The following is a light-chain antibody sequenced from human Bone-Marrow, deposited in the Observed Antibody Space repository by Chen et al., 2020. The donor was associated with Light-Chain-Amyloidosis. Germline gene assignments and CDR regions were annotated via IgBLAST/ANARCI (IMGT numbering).Light chain of an antibody. CDR1: HTISSNY. J-gene: IGKJ4*01. V-gene: IGKV3-20*01. CDR3: QQYGTSPLT. CDR2: GSS. Sequence: EIVLTQSPGTLSLSPGEGANLSCRASHTISSNYLTWYQQKFGQAPRLLIYGSSSRATGIPDRFTGSGSGTDFTLTINRLEPEDFAMYYCQQYGTSPLTFGGGTKVEI.